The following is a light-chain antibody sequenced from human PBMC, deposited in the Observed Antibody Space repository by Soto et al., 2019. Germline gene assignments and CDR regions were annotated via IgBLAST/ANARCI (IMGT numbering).Light chain of an antibody. J-gene: IGKJ1*01. CDR3: QQYSSYWT. CDR2: DAS. Sequence: DIQMTQSPSTLSASVGDRVTIACRASQSIGRWLAWYQQNPGKAPKLLIHDASSLQSGVPSRFSGSGSGTEFTLTISGLQPEDFTTYYCQQYSSYWTFGQGTKVDNK. CDR1: QSIGRW. V-gene: IGKV1-5*01.